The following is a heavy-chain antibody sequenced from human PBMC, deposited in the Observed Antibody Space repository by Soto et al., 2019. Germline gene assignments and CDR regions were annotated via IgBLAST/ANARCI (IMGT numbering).Heavy chain of an antibody. CDR1: GFTFSSYG. J-gene: IGHJ4*02. CDR3: AKDRSSSGVATFDY. CDR2: ISYDGSNK. D-gene: IGHD6-19*01. V-gene: IGHV3-30*18. Sequence: GGSLRLSCAASGFTFSSYGMHWVRQAPGKGLEWVAVISYDGSNKYYADSVKGRFTISRDNSKNTLYLQMNSLRAEDTAVYYCAKDRSSSGVATFDYWGQGTLVNVST.